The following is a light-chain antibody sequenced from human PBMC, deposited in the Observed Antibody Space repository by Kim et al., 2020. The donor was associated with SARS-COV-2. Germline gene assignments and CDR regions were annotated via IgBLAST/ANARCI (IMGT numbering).Light chain of an antibody. J-gene: IGLJ2*01. CDR2: GNS. CDR1: SSNIGAGYD. Sequence: QGVTISCTRSSSNIGAGYDVHWYQQRPGTAPKLLIYGNSNRPSGVPDRFSGSKSGTSASLAITGLQAEDEADYYCQSYDSSLSGSVFGGGTQLTVL. V-gene: IGLV1-40*01. CDR3: QSYDSSLSGSV.